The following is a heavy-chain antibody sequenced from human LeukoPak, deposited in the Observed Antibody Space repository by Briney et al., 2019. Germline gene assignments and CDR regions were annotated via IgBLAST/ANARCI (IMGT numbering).Heavy chain of an antibody. Sequence: HGESLKISCKGSGYRFTSYWIGWVRQMPGKGLEWMGIIYPGDSDTRYSPSFQGQVTISADKSISTAYLQWGSLKASDTAMYYCAGQYCSGGSCYYYYFDFWGQGTLVTVSS. CDR3: AGQYCSGGSCYYYYFDF. CDR1: GYRFTSYW. CDR2: IYPGDSDT. J-gene: IGHJ4*02. D-gene: IGHD2-15*01. V-gene: IGHV5-51*01.